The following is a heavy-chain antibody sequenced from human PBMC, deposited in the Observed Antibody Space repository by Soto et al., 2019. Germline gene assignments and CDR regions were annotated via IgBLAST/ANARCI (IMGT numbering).Heavy chain of an antibody. CDR1: GFTFSSYW. V-gene: IGHV3-7*03. D-gene: IGHD3-16*01. CDR2: IKEDGSEK. J-gene: IGHJ4*02. Sequence: PGGSLRLSCAASGFTFSSYWMSWVRQAPGKGLEWVANIKEDGSEKYYVESVKGRFTISRDNAKNSLFLQMNRLKAEDTAVYYCVRVGRLGGYWGQGTLVTVSS. CDR3: VRVGRLGGY.